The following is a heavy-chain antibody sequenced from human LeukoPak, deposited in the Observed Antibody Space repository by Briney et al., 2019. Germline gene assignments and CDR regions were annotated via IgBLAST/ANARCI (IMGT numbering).Heavy chain of an antibody. Sequence: GASVKASCKASGYTFTGYYMHWVRQAPGQGLEWMGRINPNSGGTNYAQKFQGRVTMTRDTSISTAYMELSRLRSDDTAVYYCARDYYMDCSGGSCYSSDSKVQRHFDYWGQGTLVTVSS. J-gene: IGHJ4*02. V-gene: IGHV1-2*06. CDR1: GYTFTGYY. D-gene: IGHD2-15*01. CDR2: INPNSGGT. CDR3: ARDYYMDCSGGSCYSSDSKVQRHFDY.